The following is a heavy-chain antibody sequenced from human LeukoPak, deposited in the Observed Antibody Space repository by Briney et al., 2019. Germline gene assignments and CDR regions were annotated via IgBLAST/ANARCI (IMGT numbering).Heavy chain of an antibody. Sequence: SETLSLTCTVSGGSISSYYWSWIRQPPGKGLEWIGFIYYSGSTNYNPSLKSRVTISVDTSKNQFSLKLSSVTAADTAVYYCARLVDWFDPWGQGTLVTVSS. CDR2: IYYSGST. CDR1: GGSISSYY. CDR3: ARLVDWFDP. V-gene: IGHV4-59*08. J-gene: IGHJ5*02.